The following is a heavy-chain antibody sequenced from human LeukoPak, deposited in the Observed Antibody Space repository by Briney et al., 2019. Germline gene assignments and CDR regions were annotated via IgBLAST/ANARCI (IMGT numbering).Heavy chain of an antibody. J-gene: IGHJ6*02. V-gene: IGHV3-30*18. CDR1: GFTFSSYG. CDR3: AKDMSRVYYYYGMDV. D-gene: IGHD3-10*02. Sequence: GGSLRLSCAASGFTFSSYGMHWVRQAPGKGLEWEAVISYDGSNKYYADSVKGRFTISRDNSKNTLYLQMNSLRAEDTAVYYCAKDMSRVYYYYGMDVWGQGTTVTVSS. CDR2: ISYDGSNK.